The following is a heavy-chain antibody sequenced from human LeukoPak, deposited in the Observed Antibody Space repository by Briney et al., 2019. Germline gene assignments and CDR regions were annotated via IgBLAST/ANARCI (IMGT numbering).Heavy chain of an antibody. CDR1: GGSISSGSYY. CDR3: ARGKYYDILTGYSSPFDY. D-gene: IGHD3-9*01. V-gene: IGHV4-61*02. Sequence: SQTLSLTCTDSGGSISSGSYYWSWIRQPAGKGLEWIGRIYTSGSTNYNPSLKSRVTISVDTSKNQFSLKLSSVTAADTAVYYCARGKYYDILTGYSSPFDYWGQGTLVTVSS. J-gene: IGHJ4*02. CDR2: IYTSGST.